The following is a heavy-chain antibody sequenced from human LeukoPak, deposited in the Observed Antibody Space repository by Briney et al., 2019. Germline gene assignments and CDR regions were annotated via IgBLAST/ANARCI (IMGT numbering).Heavy chain of an antibody. CDR3: ARVNSYYYDSSGYYIFDY. Sequence: PSETLSLTCTVSGGSISSYYWSWIRQPAGKGLEGIGRIYTSGSTNYNPSLKSRVTMSVDTSKNQFSLKLSSVTAADTAVYYCARVNSYYYDSSGYYIFDYWGQGTLVTVSS. CDR1: GGSISSYY. J-gene: IGHJ4*02. D-gene: IGHD3-22*01. V-gene: IGHV4-4*07. CDR2: IYTSGST.